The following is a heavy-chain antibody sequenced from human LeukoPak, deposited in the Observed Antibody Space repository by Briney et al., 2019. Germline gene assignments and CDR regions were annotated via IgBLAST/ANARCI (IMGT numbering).Heavy chain of an antibody. D-gene: IGHD5-12*01. V-gene: IGHV3-30*03. CDR3: ARALRFGYMDV. CDR2: ISYDGSNK. CDR1: GFTFSGYG. J-gene: IGHJ6*03. Sequence: PGGSLRLSCAASGFTFSGYGMHWVRQAPGKGLEWVAVISYDGSNKYYADSVKGRFTISRDNSKNTLYLQMNSLRAEDTAVYYCARALRFGYMDVWGKGTTVTISS.